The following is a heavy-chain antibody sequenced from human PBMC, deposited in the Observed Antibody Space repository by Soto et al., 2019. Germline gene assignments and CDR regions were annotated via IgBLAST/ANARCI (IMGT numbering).Heavy chain of an antibody. CDR2: IYYSGST. V-gene: IGHV4-59*01. D-gene: IGHD2-15*01. CDR3: ARGVVVAATHFDY. CDR1: GGSISSYY. Sequence: SETLSLTCTVSGGSISSYYWSWISQPPGKGLEWIGYIYYSGSTNYNPSLKSRVTISVDTSKNQFSLKLSSVTAADTAVYYCARGVVVAATHFDYWGQGTLVTVSS. J-gene: IGHJ4*02.